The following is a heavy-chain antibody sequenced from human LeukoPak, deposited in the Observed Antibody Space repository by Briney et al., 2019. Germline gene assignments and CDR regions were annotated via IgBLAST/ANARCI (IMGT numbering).Heavy chain of an antibody. D-gene: IGHD5-12*01. CDR1: GGSISSSSYY. CDR3: ARGDIVKPFDY. V-gene: IGHV4-39*07. J-gene: IGHJ4*02. CDR2: IYYSGST. Sequence: SETLSLTCTVSGGSISSSSYYWGWIRQPPGKGLEWIGSIYYSGSTYYNPSLKSRVTISVDTSKNQFSLKLSSVAAADTAVYYCARGDIVKPFDYWGQGTLVTVSS.